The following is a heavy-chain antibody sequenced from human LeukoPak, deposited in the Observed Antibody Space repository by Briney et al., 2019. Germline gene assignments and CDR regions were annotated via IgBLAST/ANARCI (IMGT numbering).Heavy chain of an antibody. D-gene: IGHD3-22*01. J-gene: IGHJ4*02. CDR2: IYKDGSNK. CDR3: AKDNANFGFDSSGYYPDY. Sequence: GGSVRLSCAASGFTFSSYGMHWVRQAPGKGLEWVAVIYKDGSNKYYADSVKGRFTISRDNSKNTLYLQINSLRAEDTAVYYCAKDNANFGFDSSGYYPDYWGQGTLVTVSA. V-gene: IGHV3-30*18. CDR1: GFTFSSYG.